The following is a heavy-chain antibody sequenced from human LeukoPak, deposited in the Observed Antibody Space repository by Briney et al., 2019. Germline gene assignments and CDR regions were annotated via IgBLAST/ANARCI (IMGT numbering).Heavy chain of an antibody. J-gene: IGHJ5*02. Sequence: PSETLSLTCTVSGGSISGSSYYWSWIRQPPGKGLEWIGYIYYSGSTNYNPSLKSRVTISVDTSKNQFSLKLSSVTAADTAVYYCARASRAYYDFWSGYYTWDWFDPWGQGTLVTVSS. CDR3: ARASRAYYDFWSGYYTWDWFDP. CDR2: IYYSGST. CDR1: GGSISGSSYY. D-gene: IGHD3-3*01. V-gene: IGHV4-61*01.